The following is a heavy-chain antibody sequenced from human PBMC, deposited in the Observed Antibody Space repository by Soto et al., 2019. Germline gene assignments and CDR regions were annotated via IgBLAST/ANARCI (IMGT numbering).Heavy chain of an antibody. J-gene: IGHJ3*02. CDR2: IYSGGST. Sequence: GGSLRLSCAASGFTVSSNYMSWVRQAPGKGLEWVSVIYSGGSTYYADSVKGRFTISRDNSKNTLYLQMNSLRAEDTAVYYCARGYSGSYFAAFDIWGQGTMVTVSS. CDR3: ARGYSGSYFAAFDI. D-gene: IGHD1-26*01. V-gene: IGHV3-53*01. CDR1: GFTVSSNY.